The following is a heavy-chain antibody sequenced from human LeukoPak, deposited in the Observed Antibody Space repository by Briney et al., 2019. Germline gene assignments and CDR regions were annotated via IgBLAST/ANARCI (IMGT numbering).Heavy chain of an antibody. D-gene: IGHD3-3*01. Sequence: SETPSLTCTVSGGSISSYYWSWIRQPPGKGLEWIGYIYYSGSTNYNPSLKSRVTISVDTSKNQFSLKLSSVTAADTAVYYCARGQYYDFWSGYYNRWFDPWGQGTLVTVSS. V-gene: IGHV4-59*12. CDR1: GGSISSYY. CDR3: ARGQYYDFWSGYYNRWFDP. J-gene: IGHJ5*02. CDR2: IYYSGST.